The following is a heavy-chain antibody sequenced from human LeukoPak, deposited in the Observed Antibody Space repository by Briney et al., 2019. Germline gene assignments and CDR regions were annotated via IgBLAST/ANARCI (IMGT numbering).Heavy chain of an antibody. CDR2: INHNGEAI. CDR3: ARDYDWAFDS. V-gene: IGHV3-48*02. Sequence: GGSLRLSCAASGFPFSSHVLSWVRQAPGKGLEWIAYINHNGEAIYYPDFVEGRFIISRDNAKNSLFLQMNDLRDEDTAVYYCARDYDWAFDSWGQGTRVTVSS. D-gene: IGHD3-9*01. J-gene: IGHJ4*02. CDR1: GFPFSSHV.